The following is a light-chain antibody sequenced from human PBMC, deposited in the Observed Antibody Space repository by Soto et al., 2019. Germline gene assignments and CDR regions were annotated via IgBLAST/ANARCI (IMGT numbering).Light chain of an antibody. CDR1: QSVSSN. Sequence: IVMTQSPATLSVSPGDRATLSCRASQSVSSNLARYQQKPGQAPRLLIYGASTRATGITARFSGSGSGTECTLTISSPQSEDFAVYYWQQYNNWPVTFGQGTKVEIK. V-gene: IGKV3-15*01. J-gene: IGKJ1*01. CDR3: QQYNNWPVT. CDR2: GAS.